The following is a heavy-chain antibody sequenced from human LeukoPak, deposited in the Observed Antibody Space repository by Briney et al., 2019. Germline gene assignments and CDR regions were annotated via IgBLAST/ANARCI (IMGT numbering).Heavy chain of an antibody. V-gene: IGHV3-64*01. CDR1: GFTFSSSA. J-gene: IGHJ4*02. Sequence: PGGSLRLSCAASGFTFSSSAMHWVRQAPGKGLEYVSAINSDGGSTFYANSVKGRFAISRDNSRNTLFLQMDSLRVEDMAVYFCARRYCSSSNCYYFDYWGQGTLVTVSS. D-gene: IGHD2-15*01. CDR2: INSDGGST. CDR3: ARRYCSSSNCYYFDY.